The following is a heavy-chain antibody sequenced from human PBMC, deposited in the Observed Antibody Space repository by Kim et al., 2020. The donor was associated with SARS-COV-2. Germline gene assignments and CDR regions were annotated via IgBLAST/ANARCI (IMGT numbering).Heavy chain of an antibody. Sequence: YSGSTNHTPPLKSRVTISEDTAKNQLSLKLGSVTAAETAVYYCASNSGDSWGQGTMVTVSS. J-gene: IGHJ3*02. V-gene: IGHV4-59*01. CDR3: ASNSGDS. CDR2: YSGST.